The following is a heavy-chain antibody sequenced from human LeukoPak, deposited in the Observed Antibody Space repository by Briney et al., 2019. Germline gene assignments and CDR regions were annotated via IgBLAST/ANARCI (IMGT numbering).Heavy chain of an antibody. D-gene: IGHD3-22*01. CDR1: GFTFSNYW. V-gene: IGHV3-7*01. J-gene: IGHJ1*01. CDR3: ATYSSLNRREFQY. Sequence: GGSLRLSFEGSGFTFSNYWMGWVRQAPGKGLQWVANIKTDGSEKYYVDSVKGRFTISRDNAKNSLYLQMNSLRAEDTAVYYCATYSSLNRREFQYWGQGTLLTVSS. CDR2: IKTDGSEK.